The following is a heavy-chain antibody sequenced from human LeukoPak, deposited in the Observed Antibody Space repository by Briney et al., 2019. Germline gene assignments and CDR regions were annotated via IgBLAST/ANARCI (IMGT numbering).Heavy chain of an antibody. J-gene: IGHJ3*02. Sequence: PGGSLRLSYAASGFSVSSNYMSWVRQAPGKGLEWVSVIYSGGSTYYADSVKGRFTISRDNSKNTLYFQMNSLRAEDTAVYYCASLGYYYGSAINAFDIWGQGTMVTVSS. CDR3: ASLGYYYGSAINAFDI. CDR1: GFSVSSNY. V-gene: IGHV3-66*01. D-gene: IGHD3-22*01. CDR2: IYSGGST.